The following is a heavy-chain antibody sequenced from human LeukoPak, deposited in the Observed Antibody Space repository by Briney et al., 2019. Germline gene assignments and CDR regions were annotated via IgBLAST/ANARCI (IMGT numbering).Heavy chain of an antibody. D-gene: IGHD3-10*01. CDR3: ARDRGDYGSGSYTDY. CDR1: GYTFTGYY. CDR2: MNPNSGNT. V-gene: IGHV1-8*02. Sequence: ASVKVSCKASGYTFTGYYMHWVRQAPGQGLEWMGWMNPNSGNTGYAQKFQGRVTMTRNTSISTAYMELSSLRSEDTAVYYCARDRGDYGSGSYTDYWGQGTLVTVSS. J-gene: IGHJ4*02.